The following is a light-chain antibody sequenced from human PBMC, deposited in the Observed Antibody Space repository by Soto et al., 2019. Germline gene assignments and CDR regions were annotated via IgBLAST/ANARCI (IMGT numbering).Light chain of an antibody. V-gene: IGKV3-15*01. Sequence: EIVMTQSPATLSVSPGERATLSCRASQSVSSNLAWYQQKPGQAPRLLIYGASTRATGIPARFSGSGSGKEFTLTISSLQSEDFEVYYCQQYNNWPREYTFGQGTKLEIK. CDR1: QSVSSN. CDR2: GAS. J-gene: IGKJ2*01. CDR3: QQYNNWPREYT.